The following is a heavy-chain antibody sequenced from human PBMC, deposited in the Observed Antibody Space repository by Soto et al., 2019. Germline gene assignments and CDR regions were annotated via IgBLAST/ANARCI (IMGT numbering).Heavy chain of an antibody. V-gene: IGHV3-30*18. CDR3: AKETYAYGGNDH. CDR1: GFTFSSYG. D-gene: IGHD4-17*01. Sequence: QVQLVESGGGVVQPGRSLRLSCAASGFTFSSYGMHWVREAPGKGLEWVAVISGDGNHKFYADSVKGRFTISRDSSKNTMFLEMNSPRAEDTAVYFCAKETYAYGGNDHWGQGTLVTVSS. CDR2: ISGDGNHK. J-gene: IGHJ5*02.